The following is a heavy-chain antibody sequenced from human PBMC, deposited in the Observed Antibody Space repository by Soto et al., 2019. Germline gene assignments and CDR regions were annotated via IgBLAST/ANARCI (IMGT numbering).Heavy chain of an antibody. D-gene: IGHD5-12*01. J-gene: IGHJ4*02. Sequence: GGSLRLSCAASGFTFSSYWMSWVRQAPGKGLEWVANIKQDGSEKYYVDSVKGRFTISRDNAKNSLYLQMNSLRAESPALYYCARARRSVYDYEYYFDYWGQGTLVTVSS. CDR1: GFTFSSYW. V-gene: IGHV3-7*01. CDR3: ARARRSVYDYEYYFDY. CDR2: IKQDGSEK.